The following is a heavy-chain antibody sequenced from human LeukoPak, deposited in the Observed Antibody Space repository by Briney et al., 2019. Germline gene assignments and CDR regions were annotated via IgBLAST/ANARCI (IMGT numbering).Heavy chain of an antibody. CDR2: ISSSGSTI. J-gene: IGHJ6*03. V-gene: IGHV3-11*01. CDR1: GFTFSDYY. D-gene: IGHD6-6*01. CDR3: ARLRSSSFYYYYMDV. Sequence: GGSLRLTCAASGFTFSDYYMSWIRQAPGKGLEWVSYISSSGSTIYYADSVKGRFTISRDNAKNSLYLQMNSLRAEDTAVYYCARLRSSSFYYYYMDVWGKGTTVTVSS.